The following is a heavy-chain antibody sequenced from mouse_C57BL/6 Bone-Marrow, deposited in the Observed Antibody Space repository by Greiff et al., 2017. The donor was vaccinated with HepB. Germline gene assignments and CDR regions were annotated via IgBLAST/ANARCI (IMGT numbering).Heavy chain of an antibody. D-gene: IGHD1-1*01. Sequence: EVKVVESGGGLVQPGGSLKLSCAASGFTFSDYGMAWVRQAPRKGPEWVAFISNLAYSIYYADTVTGRFTISRENAKNTLYLEMSSLRSEDTAMYYCARYYYGKGWYFDVWGTGTTVTVSS. CDR2: ISNLAYSI. CDR1: GFTFSDYG. CDR3: ARYYYGKGWYFDV. V-gene: IGHV5-15*01. J-gene: IGHJ1*03.